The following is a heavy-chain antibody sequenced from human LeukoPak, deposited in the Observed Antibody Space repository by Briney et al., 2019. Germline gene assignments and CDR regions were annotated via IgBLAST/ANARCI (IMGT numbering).Heavy chain of an antibody. V-gene: IGHV1-3*01. CDR3: ARDDFSTYPGLNYFDY. Sequence: EASVKVSCKASGYTFTNYAVHWVRQAPGQRLEWMGWTNVGNDYTESSQKFQDRLTITSDTTATTVYMELSSLRSEDTAVYYCARDDFSTYPGLNYFDYWGQGSLVTVSS. CDR1: GYTFTNYA. J-gene: IGHJ4*02. CDR2: TNVGNDYT. D-gene: IGHD4-11*01.